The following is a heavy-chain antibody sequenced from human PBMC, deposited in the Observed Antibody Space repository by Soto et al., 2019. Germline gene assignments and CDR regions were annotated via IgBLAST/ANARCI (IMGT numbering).Heavy chain of an antibody. CDR3: TREGRLRWTDYYYYYGMDV. J-gene: IGHJ6*02. CDR2: IRSKAYGGTT. Sequence: GGSLRLSCTASGFTFGDYAMSWFRQAPGKGLEWVGFIRSKAYGGTTEYAASVKGRFTISRDDSKSIAYLQMNSLKTEDTAVYYCTREGRLRWTDYYYYYGMDVWGQGTTVTVSS. CDR1: GFTFGDYA. V-gene: IGHV3-49*03. D-gene: IGHD4-17*01.